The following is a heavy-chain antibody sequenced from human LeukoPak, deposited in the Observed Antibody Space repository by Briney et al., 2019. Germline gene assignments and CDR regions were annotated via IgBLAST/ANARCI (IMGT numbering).Heavy chain of an antibody. J-gene: IGHJ4*02. V-gene: IGHV4-39*07. D-gene: IGHD3-10*01. CDR2: IYYSGST. CDR1: GGSISSSSYY. Sequence: PSETLSLTCTVSGGSISSSSYYWGWIRQPPGKGLEWIGSIYYSGSTYYNPSLKSRVTISVDTSKNQFSLKLSSVTAADTAVYYCARRGRLLWFGEISRGFEYWGQGTLVTVSS. CDR3: ARRGRLLWFGEISRGFEY.